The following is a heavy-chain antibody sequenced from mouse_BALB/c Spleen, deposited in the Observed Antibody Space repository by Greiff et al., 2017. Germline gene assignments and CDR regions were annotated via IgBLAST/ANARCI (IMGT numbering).Heavy chain of an antibody. J-gene: IGHJ3*01. CDR3: TIYGNY. CDR1: GYTFTSYW. V-gene: IGHV1S22*01. D-gene: IGHD2-1*01. CDR2: IYPGSGST. Sequence: LQQPGSELVRPGASVKLSCKASGYTFTSYWMHWVKQRPGQGLEWIGNIYPGSGSTNYDEKFKSKATLTVDTSSSTAYMQLSSLTSEDSAVYYCTIYGNYWGQGTLVTVSA.